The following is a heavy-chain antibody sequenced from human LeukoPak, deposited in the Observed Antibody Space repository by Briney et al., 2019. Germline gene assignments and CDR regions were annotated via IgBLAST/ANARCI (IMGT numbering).Heavy chain of an antibody. CDR2: IYNDGST. J-gene: IGHJ3*02. CDR1: GLPFSSSY. V-gene: IGHV3-53*01. Sequence: PGGSLHLSCAASGLPFSSSYMSWVRQAPGKGLEWVSIIYNDGSTYYADSMKGRFTISRDNSKNTLYLQVNSLRAEDTAMYYCARNILFAFDIWGQGTMVTVSS. CDR3: ARNILFAFDI.